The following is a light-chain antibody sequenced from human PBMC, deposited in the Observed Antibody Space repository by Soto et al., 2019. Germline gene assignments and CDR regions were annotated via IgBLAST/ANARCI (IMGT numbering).Light chain of an antibody. V-gene: IGLV2-23*01. CDR3: CSYGGGQV. J-gene: IGLJ2*01. CDR1: SSDVGSYNL. CDR2: EGS. Sequence: QSVLNQPASVSGSPGQSITISCTGTSSDVGSYNLVSWYQQHPGKAPKLMIYEGSKRPSGVSNRSSGSKSGNTASLTISGLKAEEEADSYCCSYGGGQVFGGG.